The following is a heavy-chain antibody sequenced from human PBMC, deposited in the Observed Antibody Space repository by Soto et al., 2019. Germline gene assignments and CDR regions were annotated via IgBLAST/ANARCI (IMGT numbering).Heavy chain of an antibody. CDR1: GFTFSSYG. CDR2: ISYDGSNK. Sequence: GGSLRLSCAASGFTFSSYGMHWVRQAPGKGLEWVAVISYDGSNKYYADSVKGRFTISRDNSKNTLYLQMNSLRAEDTAVYYCAKGIFREDFWSATYYYYGMDVWGQGTTVTVYS. D-gene: IGHD3-3*01. V-gene: IGHV3-30*18. J-gene: IGHJ6*02. CDR3: AKGIFREDFWSATYYYYGMDV.